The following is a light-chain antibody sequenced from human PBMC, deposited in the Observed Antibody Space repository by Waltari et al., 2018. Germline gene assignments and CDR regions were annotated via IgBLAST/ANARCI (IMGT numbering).Light chain of an antibody. Sequence: IQMTQSPSSLSASVGDTVTITCQASQGIGNNLNWYQQKLGNAPKLLIYKTSSLQSGIPSRFSGSGSGTDFTLTISSLLPEDFATYYCQQGYSYPFTFGGGTKVEI. V-gene: IGKV1-39*01. CDR1: QGIGNN. CDR2: KTS. CDR3: QQGYSYPFT. J-gene: IGKJ4*01.